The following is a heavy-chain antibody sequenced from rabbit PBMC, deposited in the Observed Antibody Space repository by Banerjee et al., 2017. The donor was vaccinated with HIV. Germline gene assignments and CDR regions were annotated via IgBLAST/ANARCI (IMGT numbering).Heavy chain of an antibody. V-gene: IGHV1S45*01. Sequence: LQESGGGLFQPGGSLALTCKASGFSLSNNYWICWVRQAPGEGLEWIACIRTSSGSTYYASWVNGRFTISKTSSTTVTLRMTSLTAADTATYFCARSLYAAGSYGDPNFNLWGPGTLVTVS. D-gene: IGHD8-1*01. CDR1: GFSLSNNYW. CDR2: IRTSSGST. CDR3: ARSLYAAGSYGDPNFNL. J-gene: IGHJ4*01.